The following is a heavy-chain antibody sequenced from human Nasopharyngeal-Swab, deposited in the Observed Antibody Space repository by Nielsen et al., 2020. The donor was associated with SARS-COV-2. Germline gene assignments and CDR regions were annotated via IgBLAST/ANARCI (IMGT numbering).Heavy chain of an antibody. J-gene: IGHJ6*02. V-gene: IGHV4-34*01. CDR3: ARGGYYCSSTSCYYYSGYYYGMDV. CDR2: INHRGST. CDR1: GGSFSGYY. Sequence: SETLSLTCAVYGGSFSGYYWSWIRQPPGKGLDWIGEINHRGSTKYDPSLKSRVNISVDTSKNQFSLKVSSVTAADTAVYYCARGGYYCSSTSCYYYSGYYYGMDVWGQGTTVTVSS. D-gene: IGHD2-2*01.